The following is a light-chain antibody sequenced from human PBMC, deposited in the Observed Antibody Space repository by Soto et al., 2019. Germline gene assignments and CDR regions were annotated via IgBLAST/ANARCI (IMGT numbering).Light chain of an antibody. J-gene: IGKJ4*01. Sequence: EIVLTQSPGTLSLSPGERATLSCRASQSVFSNYLAWYQQKPGQAPRLLIYGASTRASGIPDRFSGSGSGADFTLTISRLEAEDFAVYYCQQYGSSPPITFGGGTKVEIK. CDR1: QSVFSNY. CDR2: GAS. CDR3: QQYGSSPPIT. V-gene: IGKV3-20*01.